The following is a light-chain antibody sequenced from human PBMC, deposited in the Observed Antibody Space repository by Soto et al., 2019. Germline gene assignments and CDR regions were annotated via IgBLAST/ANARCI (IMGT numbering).Light chain of an antibody. J-gene: IGLJ1*01. CDR1: SSDVGGYNY. Sequence: QSALTQPASVSGSPGQSITISCTGTSSDVGGYNYVSWYQQHPGKAPKLMLYEVSNRPSGVSSRFSGSKSGNTAYLTISGLQAEDEAYYYCSSYTSSSPLFGTGTKVTVL. CDR3: SSYTSSSPL. CDR2: EVS. V-gene: IGLV2-14*01.